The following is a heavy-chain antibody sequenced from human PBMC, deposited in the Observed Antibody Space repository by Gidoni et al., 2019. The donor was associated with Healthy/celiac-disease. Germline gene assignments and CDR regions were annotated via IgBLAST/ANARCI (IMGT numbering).Heavy chain of an antibody. Sequence: EVQLVESGGGLVQRGRSLRLACGASGFTHNEYAMHWVRQAPGKGLEWVSVISWNSGSIGYAYAVKGRFTISRDNAKNSLYLQMNSLRAEDTALYYCAKDMGQQLVPPRAFDIWGQGTMVTVSS. CDR1: GFTHNEYA. J-gene: IGHJ3*02. CDR2: ISWNSGSI. D-gene: IGHD6-13*01. V-gene: IGHV3-9*01. CDR3: AKDMGQQLVPPRAFDI.